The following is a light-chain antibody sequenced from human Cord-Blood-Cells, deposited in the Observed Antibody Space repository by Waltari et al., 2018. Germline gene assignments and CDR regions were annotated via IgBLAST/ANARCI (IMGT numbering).Light chain of an antibody. J-gene: IGLJ3*02. CDR3: SSYTSSSTWV. CDR1: SSDVGGSNY. V-gene: IGLV2-14*01. CDR2: DVS. Sequence: QSALTQPASVSGSLGQSITISCTGTSSDVGGSNYVSWYPQHPGKAPKLMIYDVSKRPSGVSNRFSGSKSGNTASLTISGLQAEDEADYYCSSYTSSSTWVFGGGTKLTVL.